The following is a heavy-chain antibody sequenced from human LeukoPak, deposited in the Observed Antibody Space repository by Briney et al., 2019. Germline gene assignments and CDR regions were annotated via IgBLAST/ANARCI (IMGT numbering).Heavy chain of an antibody. CDR2: ISYDGSNK. Sequence: GRSLRLSCAASGFTFSSYAMHWVRQAPGKGLEWVAVISYDGSNKYYADSVKGRFTISRDNSKNTLYLQMNSLRAEDTAVYYCARPDIVVVGNFDYWGQGTLVTVSS. CDR3: ARPDIVVVGNFDY. D-gene: IGHD2-15*01. J-gene: IGHJ4*02. V-gene: IGHV3-30-3*01. CDR1: GFTFSSYA.